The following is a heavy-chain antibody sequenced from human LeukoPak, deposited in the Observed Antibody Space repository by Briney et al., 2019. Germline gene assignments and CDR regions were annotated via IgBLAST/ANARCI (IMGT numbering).Heavy chain of an antibody. CDR3: ARNRASGTPYCDY. V-gene: IGHV4-59*08. J-gene: IGHJ4*02. D-gene: IGHD3-10*01. CDR1: RGSISGFY. Sequence: PSETLSLTCTISRGSISGFYRSWIRQPPGKGLEWIGYMYYSGSSNYNPSLKSRVTISVDTSKDQFSLKLSSVTAADTAVYYCARNRASGTPYCDYWGQGLLVTVSS. CDR2: MYYSGSS.